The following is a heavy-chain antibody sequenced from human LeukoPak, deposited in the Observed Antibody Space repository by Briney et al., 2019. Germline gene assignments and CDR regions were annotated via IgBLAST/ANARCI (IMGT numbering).Heavy chain of an antibody. CDR3: AVEAVAAAMFDY. Sequence: PSGTLSLTCAVYGGSFSGYYWSWIRQPPGKGLEWIGEINHSGSTNYNPSLKSRVTISVDTSKNQFSLKLSSVTAADTAVYYCAVEAVAAAMFDYWGQGTLVTVSS. D-gene: IGHD6-13*01. V-gene: IGHV4-34*01. CDR2: INHSGST. J-gene: IGHJ4*02. CDR1: GGSFSGYY.